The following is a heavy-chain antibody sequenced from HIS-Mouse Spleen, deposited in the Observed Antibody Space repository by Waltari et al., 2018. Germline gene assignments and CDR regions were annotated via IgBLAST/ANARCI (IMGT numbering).Heavy chain of an antibody. J-gene: IGHJ4*02. CDR2: IDWDDDK. D-gene: IGHD6-19*01. V-gene: IGHV2-70*15. CDR1: GFSLSTSGMC. Sequence: QVTLRESGPALVKPTQTLTLTCTFSGFSLSTSGMCVSWIRQPPGKALEWLARIDWDDDKYYSTSLKTRLTISKETSKTQVVLTMTNMDPVDTATYYCARIAEGYTSGWYAFDYWGQGTLVTVSS. CDR3: ARIAEGYTSGWYAFDY.